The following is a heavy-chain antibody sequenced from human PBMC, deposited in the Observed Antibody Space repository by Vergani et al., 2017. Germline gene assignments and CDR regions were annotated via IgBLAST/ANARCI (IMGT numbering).Heavy chain of an antibody. V-gene: IGHV3-30-3*01. CDR1: GFTFSNAW. J-gene: IGHJ4*02. D-gene: IGHD2-2*01. CDR2: ISYDGSNK. CDR3: ARAEHGKQYCSSTSCYDLSDY. Sequence: QVQLVESGGGLVKPGGSLRLSCAASGFTFSNAWMSWVRQAPGKGLEWVAVISYDGSNKYYADSVKGRFTISRDNSKNTLYLQMNSLRAEDTAVYYCARAEHGKQYCSSTSCYDLSDYWGQGTLVTVSS.